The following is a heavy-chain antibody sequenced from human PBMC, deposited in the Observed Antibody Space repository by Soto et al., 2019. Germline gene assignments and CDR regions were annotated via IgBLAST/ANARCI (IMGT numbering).Heavy chain of an antibody. CDR2: ISWNSGSI. D-gene: IGHD3-3*01. V-gene: IGHV3-9*01. J-gene: IGHJ6*02. CDR3: AKDIVAIFGVLMTYYYYCMVV. CDR1: GFTFDDYA. Sequence: PGGSLRLSCAASGFTFDDYAMHWVRQAPGKGLEWVSGISWNSGSIGYADSVKGRFTISRDNAKNSLYLQMNSLRAEDTALYYCAKDIVAIFGVLMTYYYYCMVVWGQGTLVTVSS.